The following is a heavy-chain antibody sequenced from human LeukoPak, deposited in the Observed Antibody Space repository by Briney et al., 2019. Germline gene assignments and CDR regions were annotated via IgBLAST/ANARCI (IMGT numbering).Heavy chain of an antibody. CDR3: AKDAQRGFDYSNSLDY. J-gene: IGHJ4*02. CDR2: IWSDASDK. V-gene: IGHV3-33*06. CDR1: GFTFSHYG. D-gene: IGHD4-11*01. Sequence: GGSLRLSCSASGFTFSHYGMHWVRQAPGTGLEWVAVIWSDASDKYYANSVKGRFTISRDNFKNSLYLQMNSLRAEDTAVYYCAKDAQRGFDYSNSLDYWGQGTRVIISS.